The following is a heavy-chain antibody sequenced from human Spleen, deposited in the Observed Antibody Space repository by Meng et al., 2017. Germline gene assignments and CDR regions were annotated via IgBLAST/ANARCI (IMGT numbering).Heavy chain of an antibody. CDR3: ARTQCSGGICYSSDY. CDR1: GNIFTAHY. J-gene: IGHJ4*02. D-gene: IGHD2-15*01. Sequence: QVQLVQSGAEVKKPGASVKVSCQASGNIFTAHYVHWVRQAPGQGLEWVGRINPKSGGTNSAQNFQGRVTMTGDTSISTAYMELSRLTSDDTAMYYCARTQCSGGICYSSDYWGQGTLVTVSS. CDR2: INPKSGGT. V-gene: IGHV1-2*06.